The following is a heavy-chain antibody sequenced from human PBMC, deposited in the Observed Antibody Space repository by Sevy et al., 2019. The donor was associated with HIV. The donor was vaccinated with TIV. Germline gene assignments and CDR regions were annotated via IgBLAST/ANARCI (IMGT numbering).Heavy chain of an antibody. D-gene: IGHD3-3*01. V-gene: IGHV3-48*02. CDR3: AILTIFGVVTDFDY. CDR2: ISSRGSTI. CDR1: GFTFSNVV. J-gene: IGHJ4*02. Sequence: GGSLRLSCAASGFTFSNVVMNWVRQAPGKGLEWVSYISSRGSTIYYADSVKGRFTISRDNAKNSLFLQMNSLRDEDTAVYYCAILTIFGVVTDFDYWGQGTLVTVSS.